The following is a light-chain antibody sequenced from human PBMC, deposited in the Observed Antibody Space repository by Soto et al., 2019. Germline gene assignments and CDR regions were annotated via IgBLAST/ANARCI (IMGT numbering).Light chain of an antibody. V-gene: IGKV1-27*01. J-gene: IGKJ2*01. Sequence: DIQLTQSPSSLSTSVGDRVTITCRVSQGISSHLNSYRQKPGGVPRVLIYSASNLQSGVPSRFSGSVSGTDFTLTISSLQPEDAASYYGQRTYNASYTLGQGPTWRS. CDR3: QRTYNASYT. CDR2: SAS. CDR1: QGISSH.